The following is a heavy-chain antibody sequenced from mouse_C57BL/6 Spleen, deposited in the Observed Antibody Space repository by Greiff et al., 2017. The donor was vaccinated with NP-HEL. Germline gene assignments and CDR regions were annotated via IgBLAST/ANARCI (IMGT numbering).Heavy chain of an antibody. D-gene: IGHD2-4*01. Sequence: VQLQQSGAELVKPGASVKISCKASGYAFSSYWMNWVKQRPGKGLEWIGQIYPGDGDTTYNGKFKGKATLTADKSSSTAYMQLSSLTSEDSAVYFCARPYYDYDGFAYWGQGTLVTVSA. CDR3: ARPYYDYDGFAY. V-gene: IGHV1-80*01. J-gene: IGHJ3*01. CDR2: IYPGDGDT. CDR1: GYAFSSYW.